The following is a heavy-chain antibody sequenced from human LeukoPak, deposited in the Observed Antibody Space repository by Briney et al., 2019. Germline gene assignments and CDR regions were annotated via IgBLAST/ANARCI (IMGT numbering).Heavy chain of an antibody. D-gene: IGHD4-17*01. J-gene: IGHJ4*02. Sequence: GGSLRLSCVASGFTFSVYSMNWVRQAPGKGLEWISHINSGTNVRYYADSVKGRFTISRDNAKNSVFLQMNSLRVDDTAVYYCARDQGGAGFDSWAQGTLVTVSS. CDR3: ARDQGGAGFDS. CDR2: INSGTNVR. V-gene: IGHV3-48*04. CDR1: GFTFSVYS.